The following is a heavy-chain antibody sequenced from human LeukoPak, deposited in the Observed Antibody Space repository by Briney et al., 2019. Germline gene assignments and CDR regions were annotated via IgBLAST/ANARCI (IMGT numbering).Heavy chain of an antibody. CDR2: INPNSGGT. J-gene: IGHJ5*02. CDR3: ARDSIAGGWYGGKEGYNWFDP. D-gene: IGHD4-23*01. Sequence: ASVKVSCKASGYTFTGYYMHWVRQAPGQGLEWMGWINPNSGGTNYAQKFQGRVTMTRDTSISTAYMELSRLRSDDTAVYYCARDSIAGGWYGGKEGYNWFDPWGQGTLVTVSS. CDR1: GYTFTGYY. V-gene: IGHV1-2*02.